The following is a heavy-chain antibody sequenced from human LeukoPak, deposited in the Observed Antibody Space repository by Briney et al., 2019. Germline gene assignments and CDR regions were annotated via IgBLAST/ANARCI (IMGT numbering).Heavy chain of an antibody. CDR1: GGSFSGYY. D-gene: IGHD4-17*01. V-gene: IGHV4-34*01. J-gene: IGHJ4*02. CDR3: ARAGYGDYVSSPFDY. CDR2: INHSGST. Sequence: SETLSLTCAVYGGSFSGYYWSWIRQPPGKGLEWIGEINHSGSTNYNPSLKSRVTISVDTSKNQFSPKLSSVTAADTAVYYCARAGYGDYVSSPFDYWGQGTLVTVSS.